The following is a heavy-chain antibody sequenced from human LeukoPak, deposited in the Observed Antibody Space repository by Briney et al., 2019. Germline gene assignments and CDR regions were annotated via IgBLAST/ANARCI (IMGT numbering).Heavy chain of an antibody. D-gene: IGHD3-10*01. CDR3: ARAKYGSMLYYYYYMDV. CDR1: GFTFSSYW. J-gene: IGHJ6*03. Sequence: PGGSLRLSCAASGFTFSSYWMSWVRQAPGKGLEWVANIKQDGSEKYYVDSVKGRFTISRDNAKNSLNLQMNSLRAEDTAVYYCARAKYGSMLYYYYYMDVWGKGTTVTVSS. CDR2: IKQDGSEK. V-gene: IGHV3-7*01.